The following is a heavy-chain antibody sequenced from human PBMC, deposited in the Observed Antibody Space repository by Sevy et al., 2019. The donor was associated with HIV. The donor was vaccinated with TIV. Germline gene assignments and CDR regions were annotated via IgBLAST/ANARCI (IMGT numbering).Heavy chain of an antibody. V-gene: IGHV4-59*01. J-gene: IGHJ5*02. CDR2: IYYSGST. D-gene: IGHD3-10*01. CDR3: ARGPTFKPVTMVRGVGWFDP. CDR1: GGSISSYY. Sequence: SETLSLTCTVSGGSISSYYWSWIRQPPGKGLEWIGYIYYSGSTNYNPSLKSRVTISVDTSKNQFSLKLSSVTAADTAVYYCARGPTFKPVTMVRGVGWFDPWGQGTLVTVSS.